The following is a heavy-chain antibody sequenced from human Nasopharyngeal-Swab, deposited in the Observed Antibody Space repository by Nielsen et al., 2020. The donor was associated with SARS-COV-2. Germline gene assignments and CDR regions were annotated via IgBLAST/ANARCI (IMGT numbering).Heavy chain of an antibody. J-gene: IGHJ4*02. Sequence: SETLSLTCTVSGGSISSYYWSWIRQPPGKGLEWIGYIYYSGSTNYNPSLKSRVTISVDTSKNQFSLKLSSATAADTAVYYCARESSGWFDFDYWGQGTLVTVSS. CDR1: GGSISSYY. CDR3: ARESSGWFDFDY. V-gene: IGHV4-59*01. CDR2: IYYSGST. D-gene: IGHD6-19*01.